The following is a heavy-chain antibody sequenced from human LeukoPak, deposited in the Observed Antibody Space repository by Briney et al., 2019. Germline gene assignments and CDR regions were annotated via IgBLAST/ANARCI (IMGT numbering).Heavy chain of an antibody. Sequence: GGSLRLSCAASGFTFSSYAMHWVRQAPGKGLEWVAVISYDGSNKYYADSVKGRFTISSDSSKNTLFLQMNSLRAEDTAIYYCAKDGYNWIAFDDWGQGTLVTVSS. CDR1: GFTFSSYA. J-gene: IGHJ4*02. D-gene: IGHD1-20*01. CDR3: AKDGYNWIAFDD. CDR2: ISYDGSNK. V-gene: IGHV3-30*07.